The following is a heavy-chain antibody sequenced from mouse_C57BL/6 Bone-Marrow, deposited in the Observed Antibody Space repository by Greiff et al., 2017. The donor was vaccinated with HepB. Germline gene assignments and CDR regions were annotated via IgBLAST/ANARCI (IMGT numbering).Heavy chain of an antibody. J-gene: IGHJ1*03. D-gene: IGHD1-1*01. CDR3: TRGTTVGGYFDV. V-gene: IGHV1-15*01. CDR1: GYTFTDYE. CDR2: IDPETGGT. Sequence: QVQLKESGAELVRPGASVTLSCKASGYTFTDYEMHWVKQTPVHGLEWIGAIDPETGGTAYNQKFKGKAILTADKSSSTAYMERRSLTSEDSAVYYCTRGTTVGGYFDVWGTGTTVTVSS.